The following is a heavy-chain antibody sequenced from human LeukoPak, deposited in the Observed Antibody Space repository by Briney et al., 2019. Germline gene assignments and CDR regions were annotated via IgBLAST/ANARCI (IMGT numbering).Heavy chain of an antibody. CDR3: ASQTYCGGDCSPLGGMDV. J-gene: IGHJ6*02. CDR1: GYTFTSYD. Sequence: ASVKVSCKSSGYTFTSYDINWVRQPTGQGLEWMGWMNPNSGNTGYAQKFQGRVTMTRNTSISTAYMELSSLRSEDTAVYYCASQTYCGGDCSPLGGMDVWGQGTTVTVSS. D-gene: IGHD2-21*02. V-gene: IGHV1-8*01. CDR2: MNPNSGNT.